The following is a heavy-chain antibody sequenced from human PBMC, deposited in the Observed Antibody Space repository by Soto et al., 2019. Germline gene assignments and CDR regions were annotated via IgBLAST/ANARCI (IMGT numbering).Heavy chain of an antibody. CDR1: GYTFTSYD. CDR3: ARGIKYGAYSRWFDP. D-gene: IGHD4-17*01. CDR2: MNPNSGNT. V-gene: IGHV1-8*01. Sequence: QVQLVQSGAEVKKPGASVKVSCKASGYTFTSYDINWVRQATGQGLEYLGWMNPNSGNTAYVQKFQGRVTMTGDTSITTAYMELSSLRSADTAVYFCARGIKYGAYSRWFDPCGQGTLVTVSS. J-gene: IGHJ5*02.